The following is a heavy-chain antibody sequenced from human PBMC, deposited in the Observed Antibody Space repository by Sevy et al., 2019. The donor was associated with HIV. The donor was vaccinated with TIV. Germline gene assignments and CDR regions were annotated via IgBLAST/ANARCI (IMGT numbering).Heavy chain of an antibody. CDR2: IWYDESNK. Sequence: GWSLRLSCAASGFTFSNYGMNWVRQAPGKGLEWVAIIWYDESNKYYADSVKGRFTISRDNSDNALYLQMHSLRAEDTAVYYCARDLASEDAFDIWGQGTMVTVSS. D-gene: IGHD2-2*01. V-gene: IGHV3-33*01. J-gene: IGHJ3*02. CDR3: ARDLASEDAFDI. CDR1: GFTFSNYG.